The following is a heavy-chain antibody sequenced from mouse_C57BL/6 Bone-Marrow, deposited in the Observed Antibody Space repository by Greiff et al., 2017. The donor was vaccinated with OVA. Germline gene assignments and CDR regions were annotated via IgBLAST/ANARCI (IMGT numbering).Heavy chain of an antibody. CDR3: ARRVDDYGSSYSYYFDY. Sequence: VQLQQSGAELMKPGASVKLSCKATGYTFTGYWIEWVKQRPGHGLEWIGEILPGSGSTNYNEKFKGKATFTADTSSNTAYMQLSSLTTEDSAIYYCARRVDDYGSSYSYYFDYWGQGTTLTVSS. V-gene: IGHV1-9*01. CDR1: GYTFTGYW. CDR2: ILPGSGST. D-gene: IGHD1-1*01. J-gene: IGHJ2*01.